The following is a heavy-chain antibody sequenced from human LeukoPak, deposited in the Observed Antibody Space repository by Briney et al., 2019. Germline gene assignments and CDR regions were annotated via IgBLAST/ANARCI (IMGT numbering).Heavy chain of an antibody. Sequence: ASVKVSCKASGYTFTSYYMHWVRQAPGQGLEWMGIINPSGGSTSCAQKFQGRVTMTRDMSTSTVYMELSSLRSEDTAVYYCARDLGGSWYVNKGNWFDPWGQGTLVTVSS. D-gene: IGHD6-13*01. J-gene: IGHJ5*02. V-gene: IGHV1-46*01. CDR1: GYTFTSYY. CDR3: ARDLGGSWYVNKGNWFDP. CDR2: INPSGGST.